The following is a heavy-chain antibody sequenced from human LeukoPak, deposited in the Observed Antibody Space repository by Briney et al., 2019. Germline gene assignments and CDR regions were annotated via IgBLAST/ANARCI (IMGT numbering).Heavy chain of an antibody. Sequence: SETLSLTCSVSGVSMNSGSYYWSWIRQPAGKGLEWIGRIFTSGSTNYKSSLKSRVTISADTSKNQFSLNLSSVTAADTALYYCARAAYRGYDWDFDYWGQGILVTVSS. D-gene: IGHD5-12*01. CDR2: IFTSGST. CDR3: ARAAYRGYDWDFDY. J-gene: IGHJ4*02. CDR1: GVSMNSGSYY. V-gene: IGHV4-61*02.